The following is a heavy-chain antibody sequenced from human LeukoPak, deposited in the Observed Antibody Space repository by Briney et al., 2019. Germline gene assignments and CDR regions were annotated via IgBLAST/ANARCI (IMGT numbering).Heavy chain of an antibody. V-gene: IGHV1-8*01. CDR1: GYTFTSYD. D-gene: IGHD3-22*01. J-gene: IGHJ5*02. Sequence: ASVKVSCKASGYTFTSYDNNWVRQATGQGLEWMGWMNTNSGNTGYAQKFQGRVTMTRNTSISTAYMELSSLRSEDTAVYSCARWLRPIGYYYHWGQGTLVTVSS. CDR2: MNTNSGNT. CDR3: ARWLRPIGYYYH.